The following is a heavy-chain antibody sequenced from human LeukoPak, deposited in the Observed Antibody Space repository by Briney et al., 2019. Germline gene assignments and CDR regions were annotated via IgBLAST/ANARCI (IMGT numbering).Heavy chain of an antibody. CDR1: GFTVSSNY. CDR3: ARDLNVINRYYDSSGYPTSPY. CDR2: IYSGGST. D-gene: IGHD3-22*01. Sequence: GRSLRLSCAASGFTVSSNYMSWVRQAPGKGLEWVSVIYSGGSTYYADSVKGRFTISRDNSKNTLYLQMNSLRAEDTAVYYCARDLNVINRYYDSSGYPTSPYWGQGTLVTVSS. V-gene: IGHV3-53*01. J-gene: IGHJ4*02.